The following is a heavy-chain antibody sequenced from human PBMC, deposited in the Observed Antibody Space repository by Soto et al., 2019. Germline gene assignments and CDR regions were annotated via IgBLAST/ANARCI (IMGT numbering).Heavy chain of an antibody. CDR1: VYAFNRYY. CDR3: ARKVRDYNFD. D-gene: IGHD4-17*01. Sequence: GXSMKVSCEASVYAFNRYYRDWVRQTTGQGLEWMGWINPDSGATKYTQKFQGRVTMTRDTSISTAYMELSRLRTDDTAFYYCARKVRDYNFD. J-gene: IGHJ4*01. CDR2: INPDSGAT. V-gene: IGHV1-2*02.